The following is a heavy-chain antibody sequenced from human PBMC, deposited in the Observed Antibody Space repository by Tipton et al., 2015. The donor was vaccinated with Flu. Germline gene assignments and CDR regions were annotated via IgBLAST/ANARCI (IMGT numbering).Heavy chain of an antibody. CDR2: VSKDGGDT. J-gene: IGHJ5*01. CDR3: ARDFYYAWEKNWFDL. CDR1: RFSFHNYA. V-gene: IGHV3-30*04. D-gene: IGHD3-16*01. Sequence: SLRLSCAASRFSFHNYAMHWVRQAPGKGLEWVAGVSKDGGDTFYEDSVRGRFTISRDNAKNTLSLQMNSLRPEDSAVYYCARDFYYAWEKNWFDLWGHGTLVSVSS.